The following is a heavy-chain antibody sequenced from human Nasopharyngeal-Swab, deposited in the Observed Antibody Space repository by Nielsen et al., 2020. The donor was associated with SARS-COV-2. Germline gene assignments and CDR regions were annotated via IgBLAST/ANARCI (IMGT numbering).Heavy chain of an antibody. D-gene: IGHD7-27*01. CDR1: GFTFSSYA. V-gene: IGHV3-30-3*01. CDR3: ARDLVGVTGEYYYYYGMDV. CDR2: ISYDGSNK. J-gene: IGHJ6*02. Sequence: GGSLRLSCAASGFTFSSYAMHWVRQAPGKGLEWVAVISYDGSNKYYADSVKGRFTISRDNSKNTLYLQMNSLRAEDTAAYYCARDLVGVTGEYYYYYGMDVWGQGTTVTVSS.